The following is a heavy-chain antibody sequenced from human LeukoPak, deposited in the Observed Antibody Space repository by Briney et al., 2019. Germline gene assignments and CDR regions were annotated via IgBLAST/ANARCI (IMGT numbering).Heavy chain of an antibody. V-gene: IGHV3-30*02. J-gene: IGHJ4*02. CDR2: IRHDGSNK. Sequence: GGSLRLSCAASGFTFSSYGMHWVRQAPGKGLEWVAFIRHDGSNKYYADSVKGRFTISRDNSKNTLYLQMNSLRAEDTAVYYCANADYDSSGYRNIDYWGQGTLVTVSS. CDR1: GFTFSSYG. D-gene: IGHD3-22*01. CDR3: ANADYDSSGYRNIDY.